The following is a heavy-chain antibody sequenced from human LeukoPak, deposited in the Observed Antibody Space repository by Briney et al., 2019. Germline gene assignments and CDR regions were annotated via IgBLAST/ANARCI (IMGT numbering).Heavy chain of an antibody. Sequence: PGGSLRLSCAASGFTFSSYAMHWVRQAPGKGLEWVSSISSSSSYIYYADSVKGRFTISRDNAKNSLYLQMNSLRAEDTAVYYCARGPQGLDWLPFFDPWGQGTLVTVSS. CDR3: ARGPQGLDWLPFFDP. D-gene: IGHD3/OR15-3a*01. J-gene: IGHJ5*02. V-gene: IGHV3-21*01. CDR1: GFTFSSYA. CDR2: ISSSSSYI.